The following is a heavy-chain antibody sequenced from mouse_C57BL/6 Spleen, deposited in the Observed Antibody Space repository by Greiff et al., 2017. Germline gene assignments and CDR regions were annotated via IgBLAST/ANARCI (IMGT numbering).Heavy chain of an antibody. D-gene: IGHD1-1*01. CDR3: ARFRGSSYWYFDV. V-gene: IGHV1-52*01. CDR1: GYTFTSYW. CDR2: IDPSDSET. Sequence: QVQLQQPGAELVRPGSSVKLSCKASGYTFTSYWMHWVKQRPIQGLEWIGNIDPSDSETHYNQKFKDKATLTVDKSSSTAYMQLSSLTSEDSAVYYCARFRGSSYWYFDVWGTGTTVTVSS. J-gene: IGHJ1*03.